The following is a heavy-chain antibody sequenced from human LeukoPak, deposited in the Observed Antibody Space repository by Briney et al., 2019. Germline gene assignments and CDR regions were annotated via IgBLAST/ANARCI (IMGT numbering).Heavy chain of an antibody. CDR1: GYTFTGYY. Sequence: ASVKVSCKASGYTFTGYYMHWVRQAPGQGLEWMGWINPNSGGTNYAQKFQGRVTMTRDTSISTAYMELSRLRSDDTAVYYCARDKYYYDSSGYYPDYWGQGTLVTVSS. V-gene: IGHV1-2*02. CDR3: ARDKYYYDSSGYYPDY. D-gene: IGHD3-22*01. CDR2: INPNSGGT. J-gene: IGHJ4*02.